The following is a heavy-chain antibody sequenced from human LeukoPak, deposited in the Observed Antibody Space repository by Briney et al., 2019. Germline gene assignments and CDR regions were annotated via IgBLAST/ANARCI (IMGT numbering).Heavy chain of an antibody. V-gene: IGHV3-72*01. Sequence: GGSLRLSCAASGFTPSDYYMDWVRPTPGKGLEWVGRSRNKANSYTTDFAATVKGRFTISRDESKNSLFLQMNSLKTEDTAVHYCVRVQSGGAFDIWGQGTMVTVSS. CDR1: GFTPSDYY. CDR3: VRVQSGGAFDI. J-gene: IGHJ3*02. CDR2: SRNKANSYTT. D-gene: IGHD1-26*01.